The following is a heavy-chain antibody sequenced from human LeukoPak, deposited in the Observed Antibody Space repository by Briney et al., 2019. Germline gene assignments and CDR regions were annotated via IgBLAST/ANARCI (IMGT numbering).Heavy chain of an antibody. V-gene: IGHV3-21*01. CDR2: ISSSSSYI. CDR1: GFTFSSYS. D-gene: IGHD6-6*01. CDR3: ARVGQQLVRYYMDV. Sequence: GGSLRLSCAASGFTFSSYSMNWVRQAPGKGLEWVSSISSSSSYIYYADSVKGRFTIPRDNAKNSLYLQMNSLRAEDTAVYYCARVGQQLVRYYMDVWGKGTTVTVSS. J-gene: IGHJ6*03.